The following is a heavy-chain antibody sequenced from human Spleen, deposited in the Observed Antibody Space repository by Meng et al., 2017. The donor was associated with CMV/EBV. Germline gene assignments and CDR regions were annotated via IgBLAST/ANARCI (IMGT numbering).Heavy chain of an antibody. CDR3: ARVDGTHPFGP. J-gene: IGHJ5*02. V-gene: IGHV4-34*01. CDR1: GGSFSGYY. CDR2: INHSGST. D-gene: IGHD1-1*01. Sequence: QTLSLTCAVYGGSFSGYYWSWIRQPPGKGLEWIGEINHSGSTNYNPSLKSRVTISVDTSKNQFSLKLSSVTAADTAVYYCARVDGTHPFGPWGQGTLVTVSS.